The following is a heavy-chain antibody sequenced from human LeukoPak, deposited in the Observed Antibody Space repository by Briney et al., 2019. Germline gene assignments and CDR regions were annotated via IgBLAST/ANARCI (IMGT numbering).Heavy chain of an antibody. D-gene: IGHD2-2*01. CDR1: GGSISSGSYY. CDR2: IYTSGST. CDR3: ARDIVVVPAAYYLDY. Sequence: SETLSLTCTVSGGSISSGSYYWSWIRQPAGKGLEWIGRIYTSGSTNYNPSLKSRVTMSVDTSKNQFSLKLSSVTAADTAVYYCARDIVVVPAAYYLDYWGQGTLVTASS. J-gene: IGHJ4*02. V-gene: IGHV4-61*02.